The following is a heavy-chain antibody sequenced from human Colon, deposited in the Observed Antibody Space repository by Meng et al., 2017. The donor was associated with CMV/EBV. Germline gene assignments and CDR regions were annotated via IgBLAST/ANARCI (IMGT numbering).Heavy chain of an antibody. J-gene: IGHJ6*02. Sequence: GSLRLSCSVSGASVNSDNNYWSWIRQPPGKGLEFIGYVYYSGSTNYNPFFKGRVTISVDTSKNQFSLKLSSVTAADTAVYYCARDRYGMDVWGQGTTVTVSS. CDR1: GASVNSDNNY. V-gene: IGHV4-61*01. CDR2: VYYSGST. CDR3: ARDRYGMDV.